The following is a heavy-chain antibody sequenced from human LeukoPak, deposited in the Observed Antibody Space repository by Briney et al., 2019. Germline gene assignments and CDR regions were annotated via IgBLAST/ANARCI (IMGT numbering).Heavy chain of an antibody. Sequence: GGSLRLTCAASGFTLSSYAMSWVRQAPGKGLEWVSAISGSGGSTYYADSVKGRFTISRDNSKNTLYLQMNSLRAEDTAVYYCAKLDSSGYWAFDIWGQGTMVTVSS. CDR1: GFTLSSYA. V-gene: IGHV3-23*01. CDR2: ISGSGGST. J-gene: IGHJ3*02. D-gene: IGHD3-22*01. CDR3: AKLDSSGYWAFDI.